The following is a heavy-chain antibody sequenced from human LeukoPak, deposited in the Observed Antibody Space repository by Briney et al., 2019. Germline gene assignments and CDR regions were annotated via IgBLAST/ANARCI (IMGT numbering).Heavy chain of an antibody. CDR3: ARSQGGTMSLRHFDL. CDR1: GFTFSSYA. J-gene: IGHJ2*01. Sequence: GGSLRLSCAASGFTFSSYAMSWVRQAPGKGLEWVSAISGSGGSTYYADSVKGRFTISRDNSKNTLYLQMNSLRAEDTAVYYCARSQGGTMSLRHFDLWGRGTLVTVSS. CDR2: ISGSGGST. V-gene: IGHV3-23*01. D-gene: IGHD3-22*01.